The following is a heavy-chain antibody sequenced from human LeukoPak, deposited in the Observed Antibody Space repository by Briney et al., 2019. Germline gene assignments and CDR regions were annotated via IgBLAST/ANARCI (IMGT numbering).Heavy chain of an antibody. D-gene: IGHD3-22*01. CDR2: ISYDGSNK. Sequence: GGSLRLSCAASGFTFSSYAMHWVRQAPGKGLEWVAVISYDGSNKYYADSVKGRFTISRDNSKNTLYLQMNSLRAEDTAVYYCARVENYYDSSGYLGYWGQGTLVTVSS. CDR1: GFTFSSYA. V-gene: IGHV3-30-3*01. J-gene: IGHJ4*02. CDR3: ARVENYYDSSGYLGY.